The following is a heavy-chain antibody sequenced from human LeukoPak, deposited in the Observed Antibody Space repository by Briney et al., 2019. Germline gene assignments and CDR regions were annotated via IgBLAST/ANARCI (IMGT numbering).Heavy chain of an antibody. CDR2: IKEDGSEK. D-gene: IGHD4-23*01. Sequence: GGSLRLSCAASGFTFSRYWMSWVRQAPGKGLEWVANIKEDGSEKYYVDSVKGRLTISRDNAKNSLYLQMNSLRAEDTAVYYCARKTVVGSYFDYWGQGTPVTVSS. CDR3: ARKTVVGSYFDY. V-gene: IGHV3-7*03. CDR1: GFTFSRYW. J-gene: IGHJ4*02.